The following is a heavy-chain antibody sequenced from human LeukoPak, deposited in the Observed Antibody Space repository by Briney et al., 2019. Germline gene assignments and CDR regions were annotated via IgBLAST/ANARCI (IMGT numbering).Heavy chain of an antibody. Sequence: PSETLSLTCAVYGGSFSGYYWSWIRQPPGKGLEWIGEINHSGSTNYNPSLKSRVTISVDTSKNQFSLKLSSVTAADTAVYYCARGLYSSSWYPDYWGQGTLVTASS. V-gene: IGHV4-34*01. CDR2: INHSGST. CDR3: ARGLYSSSWYPDY. D-gene: IGHD6-13*01. CDR1: GGSFSGYY. J-gene: IGHJ4*02.